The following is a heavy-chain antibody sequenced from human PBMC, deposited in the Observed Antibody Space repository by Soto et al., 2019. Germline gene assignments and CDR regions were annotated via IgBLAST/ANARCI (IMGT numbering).Heavy chain of an antibody. CDR3: AKASVWYPYFDS. Sequence: GEFLKISCKGSGYSFTSYWIGWVRQMPGKGLEWMGIIYPGDSDTRYSPSFQGRFTISRDNSKDTLYLQMNSLRAEDTAIYYCAKASVWYPYFDSWGQGTLVTVSS. CDR1: GYSFTSYW. CDR2: IYPGDSDT. V-gene: IGHV5-51*06. J-gene: IGHJ4*02. D-gene: IGHD6-13*01.